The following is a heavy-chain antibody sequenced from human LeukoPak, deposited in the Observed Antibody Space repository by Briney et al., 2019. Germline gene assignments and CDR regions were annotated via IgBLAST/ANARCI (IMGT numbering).Heavy chain of an antibody. V-gene: IGHV4-4*07. J-gene: IGHJ2*01. CDR1: GVSISNYY. CDR2: VYSSGST. D-gene: IGHD2-21*01. Sequence: SETLSLTCTVSGVSISNYYWSWIRQPAGKGLECIGRVYSSGSTNYNPSLKSRVTMSVDTSKNQFSMKMSSVPVASTAVYYCARHYCGSECYSRWYFDLWGRGTLVTVSS. CDR3: ARHYCGSECYSRWYFDL.